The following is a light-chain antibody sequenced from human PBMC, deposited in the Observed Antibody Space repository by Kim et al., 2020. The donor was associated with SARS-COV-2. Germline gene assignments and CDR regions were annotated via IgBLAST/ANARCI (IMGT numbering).Light chain of an antibody. CDR2: ENK. CDR1: SGSIASNY. Sequence: NFMLTQPHSVSESPGKTVTISCTRSSGSIASNYVQWYQQRPGSAPTTVISENKQRPSGVPDRFSGSIDSSSNSDSLTISGLKTEDEADYYCQSYDSSNLVFGGGTQLTVL. CDR3: QSYDSSNLV. V-gene: IGLV6-57*04. J-gene: IGLJ3*02.